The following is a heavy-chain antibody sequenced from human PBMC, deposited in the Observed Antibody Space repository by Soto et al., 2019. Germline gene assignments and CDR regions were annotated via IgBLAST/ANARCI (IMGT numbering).Heavy chain of an antibody. CDR1: GFTFSTYA. D-gene: IGHD1-7*01. V-gene: IGHV3-23*01. CDR3: AKDRNYPRDQFHY. CDR2: ISANGQGI. Sequence: WGSLRLSCAASGFTFSTYALSWVRQAPGKGLEWVSAISANGQGIYYADSVRGRFTISRDNSKNTIFLHMDSLRAEDTAVYYCAKDRNYPRDQFHYWGQGTLVTVS. J-gene: IGHJ4*02.